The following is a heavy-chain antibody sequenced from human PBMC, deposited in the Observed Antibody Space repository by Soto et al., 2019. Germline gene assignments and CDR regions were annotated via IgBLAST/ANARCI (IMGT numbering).Heavy chain of an antibody. V-gene: IGHV4-30-2*01. Sequence: QLQLQESGSGLVKPSQTLSLTCAVSGGSISSGGYSWSWIRQPPGKGLEWIGYMYHSGRTSYNPTLESRPTLSLDRSKNHFSLKLTSVTASYTAVHYLARLPDYWGQGILVTVSS. CDR1: GGSISSGGYS. J-gene: IGHJ4*02. CDR2: MYHSGRT. CDR3: ARLPDY.